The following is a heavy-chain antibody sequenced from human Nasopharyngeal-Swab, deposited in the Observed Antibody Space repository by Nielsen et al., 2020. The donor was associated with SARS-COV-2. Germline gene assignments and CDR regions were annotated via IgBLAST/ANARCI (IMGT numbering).Heavy chain of an antibody. J-gene: IGHJ4*02. CDR3: AKDQGSYYDY. CDR2: IYSGGSST. V-gene: IGHV3-23*03. D-gene: IGHD1-26*01. CDR1: GFTFSSYA. Sequence: GGSLRLSCAASGFTFSSYAMSWVRQAPGMGLEWVSVIYSGGSSTYYADSVKGRFTISRDNSKNTLYLQMNSLRAEDTAVYYCAKDQGSYYDYWGQGTLVTVSS.